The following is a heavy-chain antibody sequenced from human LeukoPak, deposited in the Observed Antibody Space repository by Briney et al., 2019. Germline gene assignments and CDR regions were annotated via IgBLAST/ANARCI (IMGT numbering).Heavy chain of an antibody. CDR2: INPKSGDT. CDR3: VRDLTGGSGD. J-gene: IGHJ4*02. Sequence: ASVTVSCKASGYTFTDYYMHWVRQAPGQTFEWLAWINPKSGDTHYTQKFQGRVTVTTDTSITSVYMELSGLQSDDTAVYYCVRDLTGGSGDWGQETLVTVSS. CDR1: GYTFTDYY. V-gene: IGHV1-2*02. D-gene: IGHD6-19*01.